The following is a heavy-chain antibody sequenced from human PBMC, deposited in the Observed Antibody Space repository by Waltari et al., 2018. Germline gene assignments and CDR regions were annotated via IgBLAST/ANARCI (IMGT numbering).Heavy chain of an antibody. CDR2: IKQDVSGK. Sequence: EVQLVESGGGLVQPGGSLRLSCAASGFTFSSYWMSWVRQAPGKGLEWVANIKQDVSGKDYGDAVKGRFTISRDNANNSLYLQMNSLRAGDTAVYYCARGGVVVPAATEFSNYYGMDVWGQGTTVTVSS. J-gene: IGHJ6*02. CDR1: GFTFSSYW. V-gene: IGHV3-7*01. CDR3: ARGGVVVPAATEFSNYYGMDV. D-gene: IGHD2-2*01.